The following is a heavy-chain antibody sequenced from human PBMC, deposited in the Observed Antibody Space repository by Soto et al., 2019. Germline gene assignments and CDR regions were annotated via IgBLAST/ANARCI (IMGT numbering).Heavy chain of an antibody. Sequence: EVQLAEAGGGLAQPGGSLRLSCASSGFTLSGYAMDWVRQAPGKGLEYVSGISSNGVGTYYANSVHGRFTISRDNSKDTVYLQMGTLRPDGMAVYYCARRDCPDFYYMDLWGKGTTVTVSS. J-gene: IGHJ6*03. D-gene: IGHD2-21*02. CDR1: GFTLSGYA. CDR2: ISSNGVGT. V-gene: IGHV3-64*01. CDR3: ARRDCPDFYYMDL.